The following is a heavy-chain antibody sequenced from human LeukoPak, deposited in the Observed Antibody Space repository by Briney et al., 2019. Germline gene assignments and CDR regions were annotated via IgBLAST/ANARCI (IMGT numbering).Heavy chain of an antibody. V-gene: IGHV1-69*13. D-gene: IGHD3-10*01. CDR3: ARPWDYYGSGRNAFDI. J-gene: IGHJ3*02. Sequence: SVKVSCNASGGTFSSYAISWVRQAPGQGLEWMGGIIPIFGTANYAQKFQGRVTITADESTRTAYMELSSLRSEDTAVYYCARPWDYYGSGRNAFDIWGQGTMVTVSS. CDR2: IIPIFGTA. CDR1: GGTFSSYA.